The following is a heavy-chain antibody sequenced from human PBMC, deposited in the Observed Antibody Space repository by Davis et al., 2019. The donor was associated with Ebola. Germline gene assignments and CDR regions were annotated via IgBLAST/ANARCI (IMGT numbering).Heavy chain of an antibody. J-gene: IGHJ6*02. V-gene: IGHV3-30*04. D-gene: IGHD1-14*01. CDR3: ARDPLPGEPYYYGMDV. CDR2: LSYDGSNK. CDR1: GLTFSSYA. Sequence: GGSLRLSCAASGLTFSSYAMHWVRQAPGKGLEWVAVLSYDGSNKFYADSVKGRFTISRDNSKNTLFLQTTSLRGEDTAVYYCARDPLPGEPYYYGMDVWGQGTTVTVSS.